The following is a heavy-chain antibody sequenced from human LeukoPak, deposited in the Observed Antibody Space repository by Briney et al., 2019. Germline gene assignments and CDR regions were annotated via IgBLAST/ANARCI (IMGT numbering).Heavy chain of an antibody. Sequence: GASVKVSCKASGGTFSSYAISWVRQAPGQGLEWMGIINPSGGSTSYAQKFQGRVTMTRDTSTSTAYMELRSLRSDDTAVYYCARDSYGSGSYYYYYMDVWGKGTTVTISS. CDR3: ARDSYGSGSYYYYYMDV. CDR2: INPSGGST. V-gene: IGHV1-46*01. D-gene: IGHD3-10*01. CDR1: GGTFSSYA. J-gene: IGHJ6*03.